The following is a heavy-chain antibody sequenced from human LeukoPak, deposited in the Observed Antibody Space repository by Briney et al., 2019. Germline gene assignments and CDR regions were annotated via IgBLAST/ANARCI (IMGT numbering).Heavy chain of an antibody. CDR3: AKGPQGD. D-gene: IGHD3-16*01. J-gene: IGHJ4*02. V-gene: IGHV3-9*01. Sequence: GGSLRLSCAASGFTFDDYAMHWVRQAPGKGLEWVSGISWNSGSIGYADSVKGRFTISRDNSKNTLYLQLNSLRAEDTAVYYCAKGPQGDWGQGALVTVSS. CDR2: ISWNSGSI. CDR1: GFTFDDYA.